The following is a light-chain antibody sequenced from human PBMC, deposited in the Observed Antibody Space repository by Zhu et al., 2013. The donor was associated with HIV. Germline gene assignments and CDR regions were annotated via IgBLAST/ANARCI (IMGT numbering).Light chain of an antibody. CDR3: QQYGSSPTT. CDR2: GAS. CDR1: QIVTSRY. Sequence: EIVLTQSPGTLSLSPGETATLSCRASQIVTSRYLAWYQQKPGQAPRLLIFGASSRATGIPDRFSGSGSRTDFTLTISRLEPEDFALYYCQQYGSSPTTFGQGTKLEIK. J-gene: IGKJ2*01. V-gene: IGKV3-20*01.